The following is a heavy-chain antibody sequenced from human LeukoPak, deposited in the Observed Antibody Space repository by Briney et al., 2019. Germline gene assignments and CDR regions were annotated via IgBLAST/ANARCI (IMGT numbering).Heavy chain of an antibody. CDR1: GGTFSSYA. D-gene: IGHD5-24*01. CDR3: ARDRAVMATNPNWFDP. V-gene: IGHV1-69*04. CDR2: IIPILGIA. Sequence: ASVKVSCKASGGTFSSYAISWVRQAPGQGLEWMGRIIPILGIANYAQKFQGRVTITADKSTSTAHMELSSLRSEDTAVYYCARDRAVMATNPNWFDPWGQGTLVTVSS. J-gene: IGHJ5*02.